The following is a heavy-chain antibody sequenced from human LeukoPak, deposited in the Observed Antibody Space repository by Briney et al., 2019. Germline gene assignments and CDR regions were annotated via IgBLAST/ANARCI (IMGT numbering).Heavy chain of an antibody. CDR2: ISSSSSYI. J-gene: IGHJ5*02. D-gene: IGHD6-19*01. CDR3: ARDRIAVAAVDP. V-gene: IGHV3-21*01. CDR1: GFTFCSYS. Sequence: GGSLRLSCAASGFTFCSYSMNWVRQAPGKGLEWVSSISSSSSYIYYADSVKGRFTISRDNAKNSLYLQMNSLRAEDTAVYYCARDRIAVAAVDPWGQGTLVTVSS.